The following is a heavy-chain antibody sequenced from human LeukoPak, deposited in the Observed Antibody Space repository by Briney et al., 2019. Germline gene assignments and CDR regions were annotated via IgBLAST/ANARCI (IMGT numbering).Heavy chain of an antibody. J-gene: IGHJ4*02. D-gene: IGHD6-6*01. V-gene: IGHV3-48*01. Sequence: SGGSLRLSCAASGFTFSSYSMNWVRQAPGKGLEWVSYISTGSSTIYYADSVKGRFTISRDNAKNSLYLQVSSPRAEDTAVYYCARDHGSSSPDYYFDYWGQGTLVTVSS. CDR3: ARDHGSSSPDYYFDY. CDR2: ISTGSSTI. CDR1: GFTFSSYS.